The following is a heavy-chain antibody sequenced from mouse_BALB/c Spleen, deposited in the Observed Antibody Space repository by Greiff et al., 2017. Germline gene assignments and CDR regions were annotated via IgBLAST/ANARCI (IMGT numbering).Heavy chain of an antibody. CDR1: GFNIKDYY. CDR3: NVYDGKDWYFDV. D-gene: IGHD2-1*01. J-gene: IGHJ1*01. CDR2: IDPENGDT. V-gene: IGHV14-4*02. Sequence: EVQLQQSGAELVRSGASVKLSCTASGFNIKDYYMHWVKQRPEQGLEWIGWIDPENGDTEYAPKFQGKATMTADTSSNTAYLQLSSLTSEDTAVYYCNVYDGKDWYFDVWGAGTTVTVSS.